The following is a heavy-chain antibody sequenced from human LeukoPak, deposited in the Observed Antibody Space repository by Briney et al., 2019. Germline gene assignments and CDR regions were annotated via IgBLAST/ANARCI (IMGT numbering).Heavy chain of an antibody. Sequence: SETLSLTCTVSGGSISSSSYYWSWIRQPPGKGLEWIGYIYYSGSTNYNPSLKSRVTISVDTSKNQFSLKLSSVTAADTAVYYCARDADDAFDIWGQGTMVTVSS. V-gene: IGHV4-61*01. CDR3: ARDADDAFDI. J-gene: IGHJ3*02. CDR1: GGSISSSSYY. CDR2: IYYSGST.